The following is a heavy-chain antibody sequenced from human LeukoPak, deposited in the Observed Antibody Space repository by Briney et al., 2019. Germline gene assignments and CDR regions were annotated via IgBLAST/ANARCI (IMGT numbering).Heavy chain of an antibody. CDR3: ATAKSRFLEYNWFDP. CDR2: FDPEGGET. J-gene: IGHJ5*02. Sequence: ASVKVSCKVSGYTLTELSMHWVRQAPGKGLEWMGGFDPEGGETIYAQKFQGRVTMTEDTSTDTAYMELSSLRSEDTAVYYCATAKSRFLEYNWFDPWGQGTLVTVSS. D-gene: IGHD3-3*01. CDR1: GYTLTELS. V-gene: IGHV1-24*01.